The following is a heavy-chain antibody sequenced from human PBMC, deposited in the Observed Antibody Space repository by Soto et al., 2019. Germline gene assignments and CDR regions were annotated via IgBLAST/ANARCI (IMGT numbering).Heavy chain of an antibody. CDR3: ARSLTDPYYLDD. Sequence: QVQLQESGPGLVKPSETLSLTCTVSGGSISSYYWSWIRQPPGKGLEWIGYIYYSGSTNYNPSLKSRVTIYVDTSKNQFSLKLSSVTAADTAVEYCARSLTDPYYLDDWGQGTLVTVSS. V-gene: IGHV4-59*01. J-gene: IGHJ4*02. CDR1: GGSISSYY. CDR2: IYYSGST.